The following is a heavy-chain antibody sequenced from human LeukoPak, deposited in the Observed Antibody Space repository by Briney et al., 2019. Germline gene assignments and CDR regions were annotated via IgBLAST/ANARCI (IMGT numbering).Heavy chain of an antibody. Sequence: PGGSLRLSCAASGFTFSNAWMSWVRQAPGKGLEWVGRIKSKTDGGTADYAAPVKGRFTISRDDSKNTLYLQMNSLKTEDTAVYYCTTDSRLTIFGVDYDAFDIWGQGTMVTVSS. V-gene: IGHV3-15*01. J-gene: IGHJ3*02. CDR3: TTDSRLTIFGVDYDAFDI. D-gene: IGHD3-3*01. CDR1: GFTFSNAW. CDR2: IKSKTDGGTA.